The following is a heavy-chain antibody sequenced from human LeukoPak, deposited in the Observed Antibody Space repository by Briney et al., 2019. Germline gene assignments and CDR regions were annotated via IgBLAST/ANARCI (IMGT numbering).Heavy chain of an antibody. V-gene: IGHV3-23*01. D-gene: IGHD4/OR15-4a*01. Sequence: GGSLRLSCAASGFTFSSYAITWVRQAPGKGLEWVSAVSSNGAKTYYADSVKGRFTISRDTSNNTVFLQMNSLRAEDTAVYYCAKEEQRVLTPGLDYWGQGTLVTVSS. CDR3: AKEEQRVLTPGLDY. CDR1: GFTFSSYA. J-gene: IGHJ4*02. CDR2: VSSNGAKT.